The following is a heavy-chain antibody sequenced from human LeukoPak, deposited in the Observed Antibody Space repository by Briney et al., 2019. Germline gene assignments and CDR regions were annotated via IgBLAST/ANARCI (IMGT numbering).Heavy chain of an antibody. J-gene: IGHJ4*02. CDR2: INHSGST. V-gene: IGHV4-34*01. D-gene: IGHD1-26*01. CDR1: GGSFSGYY. Sequence: KPSETLSLTCAVYGGSFSGYYWSWIRQPSGKGLEWIGEINHSGSTNYNPSLKSRVTISVDTSKNQFSLKLSSVTAADTAVYYCERGPGPIVGARWAFDYWGQGTLVTVSS. CDR3: ERGPGPIVGARWAFDY.